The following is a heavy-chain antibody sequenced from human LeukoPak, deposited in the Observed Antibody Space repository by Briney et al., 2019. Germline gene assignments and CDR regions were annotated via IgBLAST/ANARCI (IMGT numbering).Heavy chain of an antibody. CDR2: IRSKAYGGTT. V-gene: IGHV3-49*04. D-gene: IGHD6-13*01. CDR3: TRARTIHSSWLYYYYMDV. J-gene: IGHJ6*03. CDR1: GFTFGDYA. Sequence: GGSLRLSCTASGFTFGDYAMSWVRQAPGKGLEWVGFIRSKAYGGTTEYAASVKGRFTISRDDSKSIAYLQMNSLKTEDTAVYYCTRARTIHSSWLYYYYMDVWGKGTTVTVSS.